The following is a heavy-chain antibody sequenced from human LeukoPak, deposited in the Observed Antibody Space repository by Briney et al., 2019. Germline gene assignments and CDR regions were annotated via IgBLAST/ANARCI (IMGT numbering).Heavy chain of an antibody. Sequence: SETLSLTCGVYGGSFSGYYWSWIRQPPGKGLEWIGEINHSGSTNYNPSLKSRVTISVDTSKSQLSLKLNSMTAADTAVYYCARGAQTYYDKAPVDYWGQGTLVTVSS. CDR1: GGSFSGYY. CDR2: INHSGST. CDR3: ARGAQTYYDKAPVDY. D-gene: IGHD3-22*01. J-gene: IGHJ4*02. V-gene: IGHV4-34*01.